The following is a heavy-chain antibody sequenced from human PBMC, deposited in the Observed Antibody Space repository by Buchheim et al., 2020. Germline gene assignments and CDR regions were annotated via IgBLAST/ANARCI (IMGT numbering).Heavy chain of an antibody. V-gene: IGHV1-8*01. J-gene: IGHJ5*02. Sequence: QVQLVQSGAEVKKPGASVKVSCKASGYTFTSFDINWVRQAPGQGLEWMGWVNPNSGNTGYAQKFQGRVTMTRDTSISTAYMELNSLRSEDTAVYYCARCPARITIFGVVGTRPTWFDPWGQGTL. CDR1: GYTFTSFD. CDR3: ARCPARITIFGVVGTRPTWFDP. CDR2: VNPNSGNT. D-gene: IGHD3-3*01.